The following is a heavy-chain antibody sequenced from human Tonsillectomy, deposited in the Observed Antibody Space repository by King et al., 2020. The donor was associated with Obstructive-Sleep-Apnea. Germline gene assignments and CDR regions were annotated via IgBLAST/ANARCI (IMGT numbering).Heavy chain of an antibody. CDR1: GYTFTGYY. CDR3: ATVAVATATYYFDY. V-gene: IGHV1-2*02. CDR2: MNPNSGGT. D-gene: IGHD4-17*01. J-gene: IGHJ4*02. Sequence: QLVQSGAEVKKPGASVKVSCKASGYTFTGYYMHWVRQAPGHGLEWMGWMNPNSGGTNYAQKLQSRVTMTRDTSISTAYMELSRLTSDDTAVYYCATVAVATATYYFDYWGQGTLVTVSS.